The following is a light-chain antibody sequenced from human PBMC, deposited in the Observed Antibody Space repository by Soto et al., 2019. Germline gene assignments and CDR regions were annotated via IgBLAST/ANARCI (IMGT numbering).Light chain of an antibody. V-gene: IGKV3-15*01. CDR1: QSVSSN. CDR3: QQYDDSARYK. J-gene: IGKJ2*01. CDR2: GAS. Sequence: EIVMTQSPATLSVSPGERATLSCRASQSVSSNLAWYQQKPGQAPRLLIYGASTRATGIPARFSGSGSGTEFTLTISSLQSEDFAVYYCQQYDDSARYKFGQGTNLDIK.